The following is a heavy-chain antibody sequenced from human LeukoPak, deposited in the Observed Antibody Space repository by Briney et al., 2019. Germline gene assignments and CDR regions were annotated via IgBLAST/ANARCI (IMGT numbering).Heavy chain of an antibody. V-gene: IGHV1-24*01. D-gene: IGHD3-10*01. CDR3: AKGFGESHYYYYGMDV. Sequence: ASVKVSCKVSGHTLTELSMHWVRQAPGKGLEWMGGFGPEDGETIYAQKFQGRVTMTEDTSTDTAYMELSSLRSEDTAVYYCAKGFGESHYYYYGMDVWGQGTTVTVSS. CDR1: GHTLTELS. CDR2: FGPEDGET. J-gene: IGHJ6*02.